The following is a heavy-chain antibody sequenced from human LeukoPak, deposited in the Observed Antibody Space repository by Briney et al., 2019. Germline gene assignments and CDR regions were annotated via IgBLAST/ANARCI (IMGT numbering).Heavy chain of an antibody. CDR2: IYSGGST. CDR3: AKRMSGDRGAFDI. CDR1: GFTVSSNY. D-gene: IGHD4-17*01. V-gene: IGHV3-66*01. J-gene: IGHJ3*02. Sequence: GGSLRLSCAASGFTVSSNYMSWVRQAPGKGLEWVSVIYSGGSTYYSDSVKGRFTISRDNSRNTLYLQMNSLRAEDTAVYYCAKRMSGDRGAFDIWGQGTMVTVSS.